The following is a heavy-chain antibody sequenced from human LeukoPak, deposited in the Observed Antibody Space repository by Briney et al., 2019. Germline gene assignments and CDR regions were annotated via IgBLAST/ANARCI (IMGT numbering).Heavy chain of an antibody. Sequence: GGSLRLSCAASGFTFDDYAMHWVRQAPGKGLEWVSGISWNSGSIGYADSVKGRFTISRDNAKNSLYLQMNSLRAEDTALYYCAKDTARRVGLFDYWGQGTLVTVSS. D-gene: IGHD3/OR15-3a*01. CDR3: AKDTARRVGLFDY. CDR2: ISWNSGSI. CDR1: GFTFDDYA. J-gene: IGHJ4*02. V-gene: IGHV3-9*01.